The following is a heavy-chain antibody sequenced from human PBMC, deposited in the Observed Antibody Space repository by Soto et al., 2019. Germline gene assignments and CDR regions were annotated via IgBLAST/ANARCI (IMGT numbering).Heavy chain of an antibody. CDR3: ARDLAPIAVAGDPVWFDP. CDR2: ISAYNGNT. CDR1: GYTFTSYG. J-gene: IGHJ5*02. V-gene: IGHV1-18*01. D-gene: IGHD6-19*01. Sequence: GASVKVSCKSSGYTFTSYGISWVRQAPGQGLEWMGWISAYNGNTNYAQKLQGRVTMTTDTSTSTAYMELRSLRAEDTAVYYCARDLAPIAVAGDPVWFDPWGQGTLVTVSS.